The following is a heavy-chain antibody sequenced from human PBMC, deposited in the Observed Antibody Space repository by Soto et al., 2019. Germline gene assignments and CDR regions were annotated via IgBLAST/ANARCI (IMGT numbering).Heavy chain of an antibody. D-gene: IGHD6-19*01. Sequence: AASGFPFSGYSMGWVRQAPGKGLEWVSGISDSGATTYYADSVRGRFTISRDNSKNTLYLQMKSLRAEDSASYYCAKEDTSSGSLDYWGQGALVTVSS. V-gene: IGHV3-23*01. CDR1: GFPFSGYS. CDR3: AKEDTSSGSLDY. J-gene: IGHJ4*02. CDR2: ISDSGATT.